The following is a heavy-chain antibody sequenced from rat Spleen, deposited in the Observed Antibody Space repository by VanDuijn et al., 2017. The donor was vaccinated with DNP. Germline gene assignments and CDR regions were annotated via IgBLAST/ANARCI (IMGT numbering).Heavy chain of an antibody. J-gene: IGHJ2*01. V-gene: IGHV5-7*01. D-gene: IGHD1-6*01. CDR1: GFTFSDYN. CDR2: ITYDGSST. Sequence: EVQLVESGGGLVQPGRSLKLSCAASGFTFSDYNMAWVRQAPKKGLEWVATITYDGSSTYYRDSVKGRFTISRDNAKSTLYLQMDSLRSEDTATYYCGRRYYGSYFDYWGQGVMVTVSS. CDR3: GRRYYGSYFDY.